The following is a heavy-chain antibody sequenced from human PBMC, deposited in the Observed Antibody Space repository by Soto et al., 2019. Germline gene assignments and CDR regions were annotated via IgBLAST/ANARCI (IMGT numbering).Heavy chain of an antibody. CDR1: GVTFSIYS. V-gene: IGHV3-21*01. D-gene: IGHD3-22*01. CDR2: ISSSSSYI. CDR3: ARAHYYDSSGLGPHFDY. Sequence: GGSLRLSCAASGVTFSIYSMNWVRQAPGKGREWVSSISSSSSYIYYADSVKGRFTISRDNAKNSLYLQMNSLRAEDTAVYYCARAHYYDSSGLGPHFDYWGQGTLVTVSS. J-gene: IGHJ4*02.